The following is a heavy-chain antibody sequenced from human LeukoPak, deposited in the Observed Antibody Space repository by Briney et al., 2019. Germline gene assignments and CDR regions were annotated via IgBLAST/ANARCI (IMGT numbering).Heavy chain of an antibody. J-gene: IGHJ4*02. V-gene: IGHV3-48*02. CDR1: GFTLSSYS. D-gene: IGHD4-17*01. CDR3: ARGGTDDYGNFDY. CDR2: ISSSRSTI. Sequence: GGSLRLSCAASGFTLSSYSMNWVRQATGKGLEWVSYISSSRSTIYYADSVKGRFTISRDNAENSLYLQMNSMRDEDTAVFCCARGGTDDYGNFDYWGQGTLVTVSA.